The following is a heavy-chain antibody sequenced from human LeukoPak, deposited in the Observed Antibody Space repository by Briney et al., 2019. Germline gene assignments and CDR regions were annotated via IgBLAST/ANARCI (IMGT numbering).Heavy chain of an antibody. D-gene: IGHD2-2*01. CDR1: GFTLSDYY. CDR2: ISSSSSYI. Sequence: GGSLRLSCAASGFTLSDYYMSWIRQAPGKGLEWVSSISSSSSYIYYADSVKGRFTISRDNAKNSLYLQMNSLRAEDTAVYYCARGVEDIIVVVSHNWFDPWGQGTLVTVSS. CDR3: ARGVEDIIVVVSHNWFDP. V-gene: IGHV3-11*06. J-gene: IGHJ5*02.